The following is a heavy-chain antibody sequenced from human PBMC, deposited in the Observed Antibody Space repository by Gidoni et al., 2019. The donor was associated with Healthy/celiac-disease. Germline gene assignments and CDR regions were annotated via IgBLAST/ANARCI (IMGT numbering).Heavy chain of an antibody. CDR2: ISGSGGST. CDR1: GFTFSSYA. Sequence: EVQLLESGGGLVQPGGSLRLSCAASGFTFSSYAMSWVRQAPGKGLEWVSAISGSGGSTYYADSVKGRFTISRDNSKNTLYLQMNSLRAEDTAVYYCANPPDNDMAPSQHWGQGTLVTVSS. J-gene: IGHJ1*01. V-gene: IGHV3-23*01. CDR3: ANPPDNDMAPSQH. D-gene: IGHD3-9*01.